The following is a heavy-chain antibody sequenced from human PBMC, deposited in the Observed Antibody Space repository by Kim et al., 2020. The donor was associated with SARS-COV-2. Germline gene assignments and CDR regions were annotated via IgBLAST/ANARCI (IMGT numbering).Heavy chain of an antibody. D-gene: IGHD6-13*01. CDR2: MYYSGSS. V-gene: IGHV4-39*01. CDR1: GGSGGSIRSSHYY. J-gene: IGHJ4*02. Sequence: SETLSLTCTVSGGSGGSIRSSHYYWGWIRQPPEKGLEWIATMYYSGSSYYNPSLKSRLTISVDTSKNQFSVKLSSVTATDTAVYYCARGYTSSWPSFGYWGQGNLVTVSS. CDR3: ARGYTSSWPSFGY.